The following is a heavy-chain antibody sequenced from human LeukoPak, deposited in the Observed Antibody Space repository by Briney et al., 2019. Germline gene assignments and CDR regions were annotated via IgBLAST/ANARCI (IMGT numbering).Heavy chain of an antibody. V-gene: IGHV3-74*01. Sequence: GGSLRLSCAASGFTFSSSWMYWVRQAPGKGLVWVSRINSDESITTYADSVKGRFTISRANAKNTLYLQMKSLRAEDTGVYYRARGLVPGFLDYWGQGTPVTVSS. D-gene: IGHD4-11*01. J-gene: IGHJ4*02. CDR3: ARGLVPGFLDY. CDR2: INSDESIT. CDR1: GFTFSSSW.